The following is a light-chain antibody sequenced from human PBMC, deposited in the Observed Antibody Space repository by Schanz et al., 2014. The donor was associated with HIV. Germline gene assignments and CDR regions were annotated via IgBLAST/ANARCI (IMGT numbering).Light chain of an antibody. Sequence: DIQMTQSPSSLSASVGDRVTITCRASQAIRNDLGWYQQKPGKAPKLLISATSTLQRGVPSTFSGSGSGTHFTLTISDLRPEDFATYYCQQSYSTPYTFGQGTKLQI. CDR3: QQSYSTPYT. J-gene: IGKJ2*01. V-gene: IGKV1-39*01. CDR1: QAIRND. CDR2: ATS.